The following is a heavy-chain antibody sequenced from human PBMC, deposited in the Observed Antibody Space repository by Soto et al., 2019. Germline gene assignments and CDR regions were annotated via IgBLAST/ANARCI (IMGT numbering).Heavy chain of an antibody. D-gene: IGHD2-15*01. CDR2: ISGSGGST. CDR3: AKDTPRDIVVVLAAFDY. V-gene: IGHV3-23*01. J-gene: IGHJ4*02. CDR1: GFTFSSYA. Sequence: EVQLLESGGGLVQPGGSLRLSCAASGFTFSSYAMSWVRQAPGKGLEWVSAISGSGGSTYYADSVKGRFTISRDNSKNTLYLQMNSLRAEDTAVYYCAKDTPRDIVVVLAAFDYWGQGTLVTVSS.